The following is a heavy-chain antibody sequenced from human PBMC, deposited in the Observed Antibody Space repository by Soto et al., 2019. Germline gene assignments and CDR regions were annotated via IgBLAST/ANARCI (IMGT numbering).Heavy chain of an antibody. CDR3: ASALYCSGGSCSFDP. CDR2: IYYSGST. V-gene: IGHV4-61*01. J-gene: IGHJ5*02. Sequence: PSETLSLTCTVSGGSVSSGNYYWSWIRQPPGKGLEWIGFIYYSGSTNYNPSLKSRVTISLDTSKNQFSLKLSSVTAADTAVYYCASALYCSGGSCSFDPWGQGTLVTVSS. CDR1: GGSVSSGNYY. D-gene: IGHD2-15*01.